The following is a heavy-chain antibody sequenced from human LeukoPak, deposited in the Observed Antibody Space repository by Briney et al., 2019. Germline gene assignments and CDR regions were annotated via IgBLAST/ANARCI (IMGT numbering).Heavy chain of an antibody. V-gene: IGHV1-18*01. CDR1: GYTFTSYG. CDR2: ISAYNGNT. D-gene: IGHD3-22*01. Sequence: GASVKVSCKASGYTFTSYGISWVRQAPGQGLEWMGWISAYNGNTNYAQKLQGRVTMTTDTSTSTAYKELRSLRSDDTAVYYCAREGHYYDSSGYYFGYFDYWGQGTLVTVSS. CDR3: AREGHYYDSSGYYFGYFDY. J-gene: IGHJ4*02.